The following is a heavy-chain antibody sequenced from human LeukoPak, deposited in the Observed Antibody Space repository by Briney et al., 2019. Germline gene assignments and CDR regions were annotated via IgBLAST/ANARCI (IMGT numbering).Heavy chain of an antibody. Sequence: GGSLRLSCAASGFTLSSYAMSWVRQAPGKGLEWVSAISGSGGSTYYADSVKGRFTISRDNSKNTLYLQMNSLRAEDTAVYYCAKDLYYDSSGYSLDIWGQGTMVTVSS. V-gene: IGHV3-23*01. CDR1: GFTLSSYA. J-gene: IGHJ3*02. CDR2: ISGSGGST. D-gene: IGHD3-22*01. CDR3: AKDLYYDSSGYSLDI.